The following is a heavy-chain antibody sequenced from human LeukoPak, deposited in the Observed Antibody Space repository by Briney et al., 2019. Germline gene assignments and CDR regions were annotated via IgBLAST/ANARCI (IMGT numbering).Heavy chain of an antibody. D-gene: IGHD3-22*01. CDR3: ARSRFGYSDY. CDR2: IYYSGST. Sequence: PSETLSLTCTVSGGSISSFYWNWIRQPPGKGLEWIGYIYYSGSTNYNPSLKSRVTISVDTSKNQFSLRLSSVTAADTAMYYCARSRFGYSDYWGQGTLVTVSS. J-gene: IGHJ4*02. CDR1: GGSISSFY. V-gene: IGHV4-59*01.